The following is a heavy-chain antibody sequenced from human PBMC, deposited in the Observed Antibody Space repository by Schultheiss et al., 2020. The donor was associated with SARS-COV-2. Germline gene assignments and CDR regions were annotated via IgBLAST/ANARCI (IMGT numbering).Heavy chain of an antibody. V-gene: IGHV3-30*18. J-gene: IGHJ4*02. CDR3: AKDKTVVVVAATPLDY. CDR2: ISYDGSNK. D-gene: IGHD2-15*01. CDR1: GFTFSNAW. Sequence: GESLKISCAASGFTFSNAWMSWVRQAPGKGLEWVAVISYDGSNKYYADSVKGRFTISRDNSKNTLYLQMNSLRAEDTAVYYCAKDKTVVVVAATPLDYWGQGTLVTVSS.